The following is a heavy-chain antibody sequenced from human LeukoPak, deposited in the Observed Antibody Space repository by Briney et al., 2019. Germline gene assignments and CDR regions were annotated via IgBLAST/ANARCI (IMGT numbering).Heavy chain of an antibody. CDR3: AKDYPPY. CDR2: INSDGKTT. J-gene: IGHJ4*02. V-gene: IGHV3-74*01. CDR1: GSTFSNSW. Sequence: PGGSLRLSCAASGSTFSNSWMHWVRQAPGKGLVWVSRINSDGKTTTYADSVKGRFTISRDNADNTLYLQMNSLSAEDTALYYCAKDYPPYLGQGTLVTVSA.